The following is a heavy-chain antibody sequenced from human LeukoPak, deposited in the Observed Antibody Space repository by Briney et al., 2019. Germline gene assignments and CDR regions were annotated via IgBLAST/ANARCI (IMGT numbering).Heavy chain of an antibody. V-gene: IGHV1-2*02. CDR3: ARGSGHFGAYDFDY. CDR2: INPNSGGT. CDR1: GYTFTGYY. J-gene: IGHJ4*02. D-gene: IGHD3-10*01. Sequence: ASVKVSCKASGYTFTGYYMHWVRQAPGQGLEWMGWINPNSGGTNYARRFQGGVTLTRDTSISTAYMEVSSLRSDDTAMYYCARGSGHFGAYDFDYWGQGTQVTVSS.